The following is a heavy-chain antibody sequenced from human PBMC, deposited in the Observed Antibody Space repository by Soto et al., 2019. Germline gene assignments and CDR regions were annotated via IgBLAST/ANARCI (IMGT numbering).Heavy chain of an antibody. CDR1: GDSISSNTYY. D-gene: IGHD3-22*01. V-gene: IGHV4-31*03. J-gene: IGHJ4*02. CDR2: IYYSGDT. Sequence: SETLSLTCTVSGDSISSNTYYWSWIRQHPGKGLEWIGYIYYSGDTSYNPSLKSRVTISVDTSKSQFSLKLSSVTAADTAVYYCARFYYYDSSGHYYGRFDSWGQGTLVTVSS. CDR3: ARFYYYDSSGHYYGRFDS.